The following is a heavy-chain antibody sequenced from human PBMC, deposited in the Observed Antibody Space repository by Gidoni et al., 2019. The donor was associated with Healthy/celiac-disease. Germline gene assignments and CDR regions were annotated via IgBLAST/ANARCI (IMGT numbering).Heavy chain of an antibody. D-gene: IGHD3-3*01. Sequence: LQLQESGPGLVKPSATLSLTCTVSGGSISSSSYYWGWIRQPPGKGLEWIGSIYYSGSTYYNPSLKSRVTISVDTSKNQFSLKLSSVTAADTAVYYCARLHDFWSGYYDYWGQGTLVTVSS. J-gene: IGHJ4*02. V-gene: IGHV4-39*01. CDR2: IYYSGST. CDR1: GGSISSSSYY. CDR3: ARLHDFWSGYYDY.